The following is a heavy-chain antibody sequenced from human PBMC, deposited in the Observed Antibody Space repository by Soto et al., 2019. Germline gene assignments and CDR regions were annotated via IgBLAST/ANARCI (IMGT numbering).Heavy chain of an antibody. J-gene: IGHJ4*02. V-gene: IGHV4-39*01. CDR2: IYYSGST. CDR3: ARWAFRVTSFDY. CDR1: GGSISSSSYY. D-gene: IGHD1-26*01. Sequence: SETLSLTCTVSGGSISSSSYYWGWIRQPPGKGLEWIGSIYYSGSTYYNPSLKSRVTISVDTSKNQFSLKLSSVTAADTAVYYCARWAFRVTSFDYWGQGTLVTVSS.